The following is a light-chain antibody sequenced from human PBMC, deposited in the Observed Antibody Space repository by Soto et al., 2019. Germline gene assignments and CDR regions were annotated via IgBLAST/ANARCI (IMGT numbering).Light chain of an antibody. CDR3: QTWGTGTVV. J-gene: IGLJ2*01. V-gene: IGLV4-69*01. CDR2: VNTDGSH. Sequence: QLVLTQSPSASASLGASVKLTCTLSSGHSSYAIAWHQQQPEKGPRYLMRVNTDGSHIKGDGIPDRFSGSSSGAERYLTISSLQSEDEADYYCQTWGTGTVVFAGGTQLTVL. CDR1: SGHSSYA.